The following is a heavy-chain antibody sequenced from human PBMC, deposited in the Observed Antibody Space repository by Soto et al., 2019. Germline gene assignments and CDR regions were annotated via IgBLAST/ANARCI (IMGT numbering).Heavy chain of an antibody. CDR3: ARDITIFGGAH. Sequence: PSETLSLTCAVYGGSFSGYYWSWIRQPPGKGLEWIGEINHSGSTNYNPSLKSRVTISVDTSKNQFSLKLSSVTAADTAVYYCARDITIFGGAHWGQGTLVTVS. CDR2: INHSGST. J-gene: IGHJ4*02. D-gene: IGHD3-3*01. V-gene: IGHV4-34*01. CDR1: GGSFSGYY.